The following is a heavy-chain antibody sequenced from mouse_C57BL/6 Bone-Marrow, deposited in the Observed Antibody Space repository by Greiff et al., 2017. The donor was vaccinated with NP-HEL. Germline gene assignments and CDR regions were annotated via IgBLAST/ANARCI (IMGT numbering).Heavy chain of an antibody. Sequence: QVQLQQPGAELVKPGASVKLSCKASGYTFTSYWMHWVKQRPGQGLEWIGMIHPNSGSTNYNEKFKSKATLTVDKSSSTAYMQLSSLTSEDSAVYYCAITTVVATREYFDVWGTGTTVTVSS. CDR1: GYTFTSYW. J-gene: IGHJ1*03. CDR3: AITTVVATREYFDV. CDR2: IHPNSGST. V-gene: IGHV1-64*01. D-gene: IGHD1-1*01.